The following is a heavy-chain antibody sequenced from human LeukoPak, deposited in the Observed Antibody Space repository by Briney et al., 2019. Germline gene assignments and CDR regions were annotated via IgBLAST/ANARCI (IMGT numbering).Heavy chain of an antibody. CDR1: GGSFSCYY. CDR3: AISLRARIPAAGNFIDY. V-gene: IGHV4-34*01. CDR2: INHSGST. D-gene: IGHD6-13*01. J-gene: IGHJ4*02. Sequence: SETLSLTCAVYGGSFSCYYLSWIRQPPGKGLEWIGEINHSGSTNYNPSLKSRVTISVDTSKNQFSLKLSSVTAADTAVYYCAISLRARIPAAGNFIDYWGQGNLVTVSS.